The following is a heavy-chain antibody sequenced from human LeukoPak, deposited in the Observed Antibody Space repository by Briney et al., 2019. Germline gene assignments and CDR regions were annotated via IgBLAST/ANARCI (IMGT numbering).Heavy chain of an antibody. J-gene: IGHJ5*02. CDR1: GGSISSYY. Sequence: PSETLSLTCTVSGGSISSYYWSWIRQPAGKGLEWIGRIYTSGSTNYNPSLKSRVTMSVDTSKNQFSLKLSFVTAADTAVYYCAREPAGSGSANNWFDPWGQGTLVTVSS. D-gene: IGHD3-10*01. CDR2: IYTSGST. V-gene: IGHV4-4*07. CDR3: AREPAGSGSANNWFDP.